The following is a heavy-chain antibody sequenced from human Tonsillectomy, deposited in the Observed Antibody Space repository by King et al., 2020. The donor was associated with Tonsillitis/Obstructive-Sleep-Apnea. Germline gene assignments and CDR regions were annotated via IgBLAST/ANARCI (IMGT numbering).Heavy chain of an antibody. CDR3: ARDMVLEAGGDAFDI. V-gene: IGHV4-59*01. CDR2: IYYSGSA. J-gene: IGHJ3*02. Sequence: QLQESGPGLVKPSEILSLTCTVSGGSISSYYWSWIRQPPGKGLEWIGYIYYSGSANYNPSLKSRVTMSVDRPKNQFSLKLSSVTAADTAVYYCARDMVLEAGGDAFDIWGQGTMVTVSS. CDR1: GGSISSYY. D-gene: IGHD2-8*01.